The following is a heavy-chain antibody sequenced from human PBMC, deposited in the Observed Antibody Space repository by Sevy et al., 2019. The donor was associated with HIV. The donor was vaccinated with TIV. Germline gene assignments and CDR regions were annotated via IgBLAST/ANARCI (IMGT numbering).Heavy chain of an antibody. Sequence: GGSLRLSCAASGFTFSTHAMHWVRQAPGKGLEWVAIISYDGNIEYYPDSVKGRFPISRDDSKNTLYLQMNGLRSEDTALYYCARDLGYERTGYLPVFDNCGQGTLVTVSS. D-gene: IGHD3-22*01. CDR3: ARDLGYERTGYLPVFDN. CDR2: ISYDGNIE. V-gene: IGHV3-30-3*01. CDR1: GFTFSTHA. J-gene: IGHJ4*02.